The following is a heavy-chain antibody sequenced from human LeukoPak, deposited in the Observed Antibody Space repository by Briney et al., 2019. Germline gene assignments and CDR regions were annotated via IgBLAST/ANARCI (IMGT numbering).Heavy chain of an antibody. V-gene: IGHV4-38-2*02. D-gene: IGHD3-22*01. CDR1: GYSISNGYY. CDR3: ARGSITMIVVVTPFDY. CDR2: IYHSGST. J-gene: IGHJ4*02. Sequence: SETLSLTCTVSGYSISNGYYWGWIRQPPGKGLEWVGSIYHSGSTYYNPSLKSRVTISVDTSKNQFSLKLSSVTAADTAVYYCARGSITMIVVVTPFDYWGQGTLVTVSS.